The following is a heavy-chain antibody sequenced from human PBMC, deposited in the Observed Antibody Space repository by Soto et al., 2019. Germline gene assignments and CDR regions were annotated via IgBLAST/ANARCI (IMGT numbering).Heavy chain of an antibody. CDR2: IYYSGST. V-gene: IGHV4-30-4*01. Sequence: QVQLQESGPGLVKPSQTLSLTCTVSGGSISSGDYYWSWIRQPPGKGLEWIGYIYYSGSTYYNPSPXSXXTISADTSKNQFSLTLSSVTAADTAVYYCASSRYGCIFYDYWGQGTLVTVSS. CDR3: ASSRYGCIFYDY. D-gene: IGHD2-2*01. CDR1: GGSISSGDYY. J-gene: IGHJ4*02.